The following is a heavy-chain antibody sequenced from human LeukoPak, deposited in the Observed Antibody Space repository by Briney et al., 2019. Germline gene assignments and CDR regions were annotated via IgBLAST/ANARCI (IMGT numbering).Heavy chain of an antibody. D-gene: IGHD3-22*01. CDR2: ISGSGGST. V-gene: IGHV3-23*01. Sequence: PGGSLRLSCAASGFTFSSYAMSWVRQAPGKGLEWVSAISGSGGSTYYADSVKGRFTISRDNSKNTLYLQMNSLRAEDTAVYYCAKRFSLTPSMIVVVTDAFDIWGQGTMVTVSS. J-gene: IGHJ3*02. CDR1: GFTFSSYA. CDR3: AKRFSLTPSMIVVVTDAFDI.